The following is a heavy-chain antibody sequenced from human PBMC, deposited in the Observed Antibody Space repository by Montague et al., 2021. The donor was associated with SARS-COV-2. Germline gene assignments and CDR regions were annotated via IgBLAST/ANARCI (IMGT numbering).Heavy chain of an antibody. J-gene: IGHJ4*02. CDR2: ISYDGSNK. CDR3: ASGYDLLTGYYPFDY. CDR1: GFTFSSYA. V-gene: IGHV3-30*04. Sequence: SLRLSCAASGFTFSSYAMHWVRQAPGKGLEWVAVISYDGSNKYYADSVKGRFTISRDNSKNTLYLQMNSLRAEDTAVYYCASGYDLLTGYYPFDYWGQGTLVTVPS. D-gene: IGHD3-9*01.